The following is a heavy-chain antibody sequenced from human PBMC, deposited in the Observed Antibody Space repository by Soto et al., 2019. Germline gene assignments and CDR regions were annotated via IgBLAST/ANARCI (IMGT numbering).Heavy chain of an antibody. Sequence: ASLKGSCKASGYTFTSYYINCVLQATLRLLEWMGWMNTKSGNTGYAQKSQGRVTMTRNTSISTAYMGLSSMRSEDTAVYYCARGRRGQYSSGWYYYFDYWGQGTLVTVYS. J-gene: IGHJ4*02. CDR3: ARGRRGQYSSGWYYYFDY. D-gene: IGHD6-19*01. CDR2: MNTKSGNT. CDR1: GYTFTSYY. V-gene: IGHV1-8*01.